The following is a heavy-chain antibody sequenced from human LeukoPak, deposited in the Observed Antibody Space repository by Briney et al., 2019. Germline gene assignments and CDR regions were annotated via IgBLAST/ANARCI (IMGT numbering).Heavy chain of an antibody. D-gene: IGHD6-13*01. CDR3: AGGTYSSSWSPYYYYGMDV. V-gene: IGHV4-4*02. CDR2: IYHSGST. CDR1: GGSISSSNW. J-gene: IGHJ6*02. Sequence: TSETLSLTCAVSGGSISSSNWWSWVRQPPGKGLEWIGEIYHSGSTNYNPSLKSRVTISVDKSKNQFSLKLSSVTAADTAVYYCAGGTYSSSWSPYYYYGMDVWGQGTTVTVSS.